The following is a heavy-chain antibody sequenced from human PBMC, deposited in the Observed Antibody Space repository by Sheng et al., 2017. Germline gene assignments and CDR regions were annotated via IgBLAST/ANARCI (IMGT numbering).Heavy chain of an antibody. CDR2: INQDGSDT. Sequence: EVQLVGSGGGLVQPGGSLRLSCAASESTFSNYWMNWVRQAPGKGLEWMANINQDGSDTYYVDSVKGRFTISRDNAKNSLSLQMNNLRVEDTAVYYCVGGDFLYCGQGSWSPSRQ. J-gene: IGHJ4*02. V-gene: IGHV3-7*01. CDR3: VGGDFLY. CDR1: ESTFSNYW.